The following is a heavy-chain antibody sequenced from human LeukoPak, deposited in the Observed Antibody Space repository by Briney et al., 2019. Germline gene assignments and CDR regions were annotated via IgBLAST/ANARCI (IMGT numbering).Heavy chain of an antibody. D-gene: IGHD2-15*01. CDR1: GGSISSSNW. CDR2: IYHSGST. CDR3: ARDRSVVSAGYYYYYMDV. J-gene: IGHJ6*03. Sequence: SETLSLTCAVSGGSISSSNWWSWVRQPPGKGLEWIGEIYHSGSTNYNPSLKSRVTISVDKSKNQFSLKLSSVTAADTAVYYCARDRSVVSAGYYYYYMDVWGKGTTVTVSS. V-gene: IGHV4-4*02.